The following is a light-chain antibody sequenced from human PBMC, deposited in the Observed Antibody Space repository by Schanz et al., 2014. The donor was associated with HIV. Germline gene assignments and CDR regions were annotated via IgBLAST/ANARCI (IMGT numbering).Light chain of an antibody. Sequence: QSVLTQPPSASGSPGQSVTISCTGTSSDVGGYNYVSWYQQHPGKAPKLMIYEGSKRPSGVSNRFSGSKSGNTASLTISGLQADDESHYYCSSYTSKSTLVFGGGTKLTVL. CDR3: SSYTSKSTLV. CDR2: EGS. CDR1: SSDVGGYNY. J-gene: IGLJ2*01. V-gene: IGLV2-14*01.